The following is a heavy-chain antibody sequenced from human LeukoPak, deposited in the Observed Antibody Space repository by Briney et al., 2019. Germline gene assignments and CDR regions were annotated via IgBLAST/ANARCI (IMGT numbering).Heavy chain of an antibody. CDR2: INHSGST. CDR3: ARGCWDIVVVVAATLDWFDP. Sequence: SETLSLTCAVYGGSFSGYYWSWIRQPPGKGLEWIGEINHSGSTNYNPSLKSRVTISVDTSKNQFSLKLSSVTAADTAVYYCARGCWDIVVVVAATLDWFDPWAREPWSPSPQ. V-gene: IGHV4-34*01. D-gene: IGHD2-15*01. CDR1: GGSFSGYY. J-gene: IGHJ5*02.